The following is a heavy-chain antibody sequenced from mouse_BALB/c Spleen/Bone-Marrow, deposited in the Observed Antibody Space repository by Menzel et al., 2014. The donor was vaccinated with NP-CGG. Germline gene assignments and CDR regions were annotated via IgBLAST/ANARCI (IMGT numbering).Heavy chain of an antibody. CDR1: GYTFTSFW. Sequence: EVQLVESGTVLARPGASVKMSCKASGYTFTSFWMHWVKQRPGQGLEWIGAVYPGNNDTNYNQNFKGKAKLTAVTSTSTAYMEFGSLTNEDSAVYYCTRYFYGGRDWYFDVWGAGTTVTVPS. D-gene: IGHD1-1*01. CDR2: VYPGNNDT. J-gene: IGHJ1*01. V-gene: IGHV1-5*01. CDR3: TRYFYGGRDWYFDV.